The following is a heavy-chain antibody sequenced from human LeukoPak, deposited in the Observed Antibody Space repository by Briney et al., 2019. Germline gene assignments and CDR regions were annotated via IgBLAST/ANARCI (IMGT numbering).Heavy chain of an antibody. Sequence: GGSLRLSCAASGFIFSDYYMSWIRQAPGKGLEWVSYISSSSSYTNYADSVKGRFTISRDNTKNSLYLQMDSLRAEDTAVYYCARDSGYGDYYFDYWGQGTLVTVSS. V-gene: IGHV3-11*06. CDR2: ISSSSSYT. D-gene: IGHD4-17*01. CDR3: ARDSGYGDYYFDY. J-gene: IGHJ4*02. CDR1: GFIFSDYY.